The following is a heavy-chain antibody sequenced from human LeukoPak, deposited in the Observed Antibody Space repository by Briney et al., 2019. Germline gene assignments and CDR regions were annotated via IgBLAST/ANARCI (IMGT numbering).Heavy chain of an antibody. CDR1: GGSFSGYY. J-gene: IGHJ4*02. Sequence: PSETLSLTCAVYGGSFSGYYWSWIRQPPGKGLEWIGEINHSGSTNYNPSLKSRVTISVDTSKNQFTLKLSSVTAADTAVYYCARSLPGSSDYWGQGTLVTVSS. V-gene: IGHV4-34*01. CDR3: ARSLPGSSDY. CDR2: INHSGST.